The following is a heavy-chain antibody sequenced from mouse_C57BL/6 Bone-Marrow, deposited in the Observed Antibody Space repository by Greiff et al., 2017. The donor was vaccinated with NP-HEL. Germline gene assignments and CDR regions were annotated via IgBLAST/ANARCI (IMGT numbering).Heavy chain of an antibody. J-gene: IGHJ4*01. V-gene: IGHV2-6-1*01. CDR3: ARHGGRGITPQYYAMDY. CDR2: IWSDGST. Sequence: QVHVKQSGPGLVAPSQSLSITCTVSGFSLTSYGVHWVRQPPGKGLEWLVVIWSDGSTTYNSALKSKLSISKDNSKRQDFLKMNSLQTDDTAMYDCARHGGRGITPQYYAMDYWGQGASVTVSS. CDR1: GFSLTSYG.